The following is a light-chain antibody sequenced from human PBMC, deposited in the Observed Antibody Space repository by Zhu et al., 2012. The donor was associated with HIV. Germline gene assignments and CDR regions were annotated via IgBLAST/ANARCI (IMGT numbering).Light chain of an antibody. CDR2: SAS. CDR1: QTVSRNY. Sequence: EIVLTQSPGTLSLSPGERATLSCRASQTVSRNYLAWYQQKPGQPPRLLIYSASRRVTGIPDRFSGSGSGTDFTLTISRLEPEDFAVYYCQQYGSSTGFTFGPGTKVDIK. V-gene: IGKV3-20*01. J-gene: IGKJ3*01. CDR3: QQYGSSTGFT.